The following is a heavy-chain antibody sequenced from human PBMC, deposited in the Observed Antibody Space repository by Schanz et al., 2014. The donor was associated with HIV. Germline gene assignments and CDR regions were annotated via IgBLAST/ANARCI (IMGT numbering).Heavy chain of an antibody. J-gene: IGHJ6*02. D-gene: IGHD3-9*01. Sequence: VQLVESGGGVVQPGRSLRLSCAASGFSFSSYAMSWVRQAPGKGLEWVSGISGNSGHTWYADSVKGRFTISRDNAKNSLYLQMSSLRAEDTAVYYCARDSYYDRSRYSGYYYYGMDVWGQGTTVTVS. CDR1: GFSFSSYA. CDR2: ISGNSGHT. CDR3: ARDSYYDRSRYSGYYYYGMDV. V-gene: IGHV3-21*01.